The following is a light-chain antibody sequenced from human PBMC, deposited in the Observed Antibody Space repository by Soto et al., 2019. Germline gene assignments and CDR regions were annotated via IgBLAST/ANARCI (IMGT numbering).Light chain of an antibody. Sequence: QSALTQPASVSGSPGQSITISCTGTSSDVGRYNYVFWYQQHPGKAPKLMIYEVSNRPSGVSNRFSASKSGNTASLTISGLQAEDEADYYCTSYTSSTTWVFGGGTKLTVL. V-gene: IGLV2-14*01. CDR1: SSDVGRYNY. J-gene: IGLJ3*02. CDR2: EVS. CDR3: TSYTSSTTWV.